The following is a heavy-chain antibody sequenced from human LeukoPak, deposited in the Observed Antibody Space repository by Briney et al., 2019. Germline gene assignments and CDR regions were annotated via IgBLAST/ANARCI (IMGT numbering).Heavy chain of an antibody. J-gene: IGHJ4*02. D-gene: IGHD3-10*01. CDR2: INTNTENP. Sequence: ASVKVSCKASGYTFTSYAMNWVRQAPGQGLEWMGWINTNTENPTYDQGFTGRFVFSLDTSVSTAYLQISSLKAEDTAVYYCARAPLWFGELSSLDYWGQGTLVTVSS. V-gene: IGHV7-4-1*02. CDR1: GYTFTSYA. CDR3: ARAPLWFGELSSLDY.